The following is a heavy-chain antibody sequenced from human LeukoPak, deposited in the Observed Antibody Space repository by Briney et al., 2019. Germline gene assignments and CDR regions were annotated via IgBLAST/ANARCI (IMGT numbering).Heavy chain of an antibody. CDR3: ARVQGGRYLFDY. Sequence: AGSLSLSCTASGFTFKSYWMHWVRQAPGKGLGWVSRINSDGSTTSYADSVKGRFTISRDNAKNTLYLQMNSLRAEDTAVYYCARVQGGRYLFDYCGQRDLFSASS. CDR2: INSDGSTT. D-gene: IGHD1-26*01. CDR1: GFTFKSYW. V-gene: IGHV3-74*01. J-gene: IGHJ4*02.